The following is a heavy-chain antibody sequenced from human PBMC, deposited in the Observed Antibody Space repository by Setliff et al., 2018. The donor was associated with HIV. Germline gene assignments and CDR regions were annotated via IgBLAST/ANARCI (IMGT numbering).Heavy chain of an antibody. CDR1: GGSLSGYH. V-gene: IGHV4-34*01. J-gene: IGHJ4*02. CDR3: ARGGGYDRSGYYPLDY. CDR2: INHSGST. D-gene: IGHD3-22*01. Sequence: SETLSLTCAVYGGSLSGYHWSWIRQSPEKGLEWIGEINHSGSTNYNTSLKSRVTMSVDTSKNQFSLKLSSVTAADTAVYYCARGGGYDRSGYYPLDYWGQGTPVTVSS.